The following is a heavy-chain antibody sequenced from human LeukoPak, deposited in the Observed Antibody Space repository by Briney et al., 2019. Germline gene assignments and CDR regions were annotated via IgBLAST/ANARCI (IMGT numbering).Heavy chain of an antibody. J-gene: IGHJ4*02. CDR1: GGSISSYY. D-gene: IGHD3-3*01. Sequence: PSETLSLTCTVSGGSISSYYWSWIRQPPGKGLEWIGYIYYSGSTNYNPSLKSRVTISVDTSKNQFSLKLSSVTAADTAVYYCARAIYDFWSGYSDYWGQGTLVTVSS. CDR2: IYYSGST. CDR3: ARAIYDFWSGYSDY. V-gene: IGHV4-59*12.